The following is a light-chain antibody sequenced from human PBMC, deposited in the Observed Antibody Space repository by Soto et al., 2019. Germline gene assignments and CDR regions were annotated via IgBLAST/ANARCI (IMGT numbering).Light chain of an antibody. CDR2: RNN. V-gene: IGLV1-47*01. CDR3: AAWDDSLSVVV. Sequence: QSVLTQPPSAYGTPGQRVTISCSGSSSNIGSNYVYWYQQLPGTAPKLLIYRNNQRPSGVPDRFSGSKSGTSASLAISGLRSEDEADYYCAAWDDSLSVVVFGGGTQLTVL. J-gene: IGLJ2*01. CDR1: SSNIGSNY.